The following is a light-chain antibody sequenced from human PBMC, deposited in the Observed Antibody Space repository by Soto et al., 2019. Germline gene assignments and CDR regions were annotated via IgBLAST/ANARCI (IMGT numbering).Light chain of an antibody. CDR2: EVS. CDR1: SSDVGGYNY. CDR3: RSYTSSSTLP. V-gene: IGLV2-14*01. Sequence: QSALTQPASVSGSPGQSITISCTGTSSDVGGYNYVSWYQQHPGKAPKLMIYEVSNRPSGVSNRFSGSKSGNTASLTISGLQAEDEADYYCRSYTSSSTLPFGGGTKVTVL. J-gene: IGLJ2*01.